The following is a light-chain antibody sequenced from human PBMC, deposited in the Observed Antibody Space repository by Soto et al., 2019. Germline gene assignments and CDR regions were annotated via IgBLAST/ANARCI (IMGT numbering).Light chain of an antibody. J-gene: IGKJ3*01. CDR1: QSVSSYY. Sequence: EIVLTQSPGTLSLSPGERATLSCRASQSVSSYYLAWYQQKPGQAPRLLIYGASSRATGIPDRFSGSGSGTDFTLTISSLEPEDFAVYYCQQYGGSPLFTFGPGTKVDIK. CDR2: GAS. V-gene: IGKV3-20*01. CDR3: QQYGGSPLFT.